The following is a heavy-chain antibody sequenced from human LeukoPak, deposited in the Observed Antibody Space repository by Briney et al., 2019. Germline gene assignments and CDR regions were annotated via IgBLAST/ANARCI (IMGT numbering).Heavy chain of an antibody. CDR3: ARLKRSLNWFDP. Sequence: PSLTLSLTCTVSGGSISSGGYYWSWIRQHPGKGLEWIGYIYYSGSTYYNPSLKSRVTISVDTSKNQFSLKLSSVTAADTAVYYCARLKRSLNWFDPWGQGTLVTVSS. J-gene: IGHJ5*02. V-gene: IGHV4-31*03. CDR1: GGSISSGGYY. D-gene: IGHD2-15*01. CDR2: IYYSGST.